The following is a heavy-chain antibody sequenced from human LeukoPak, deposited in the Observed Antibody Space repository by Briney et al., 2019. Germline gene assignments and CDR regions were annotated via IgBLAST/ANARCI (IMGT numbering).Heavy chain of an antibody. CDR3: AKSTGPIFGKGGYF. CDR2: IRSKANHYAT. Sequence: GGSLRLSCAASGFTFSGSAMHWVRQASGKGLEWVGRIRSKANHYATAYAASVKGRFTVSRDDPKNTLYLQMSSLRAEDTAVYYCAKSTGPIFGKGGYFWGQGTLVTVSS. D-gene: IGHD3-3*01. J-gene: IGHJ4*02. CDR1: GFTFSGSA. V-gene: IGHV3-73*01.